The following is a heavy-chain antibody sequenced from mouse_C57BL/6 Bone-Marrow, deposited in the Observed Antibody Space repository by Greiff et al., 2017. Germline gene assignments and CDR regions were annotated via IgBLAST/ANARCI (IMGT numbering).Heavy chain of an antibody. D-gene: IGHD1-1*01. CDR2: IYIGNGYT. CDR1: GYTFTSYG. V-gene: IGHV1-58*01. Sequence: EVQRVESGAELVRPGSSVKMSCKTSGYTFTSYGINWVKQRPGQGLEWIGYIYIGNGYTEYNEKFKGKATLTSDTSSSTAYMQLSSLTSEDSAIYFCARYPRVYYGSWFAYWGQGTLVTVSA. J-gene: IGHJ3*01. CDR3: ARYPRVYYGSWFAY.